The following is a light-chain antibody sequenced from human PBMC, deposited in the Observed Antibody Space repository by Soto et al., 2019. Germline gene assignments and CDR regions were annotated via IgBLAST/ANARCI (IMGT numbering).Light chain of an antibody. Sequence: EIVLTQSPGPLSLSPGERATLSCRASQSVSSIYLAWYQQKPGQAPRLLIYGASSRATGIPDRFSGSGSGTDFTLTISRLEPEDFAVYYCQQYGSSRWTFGQGTNVEI. V-gene: IGKV3-20*01. CDR2: GAS. CDR1: QSVSSIY. CDR3: QQYGSSRWT. J-gene: IGKJ1*01.